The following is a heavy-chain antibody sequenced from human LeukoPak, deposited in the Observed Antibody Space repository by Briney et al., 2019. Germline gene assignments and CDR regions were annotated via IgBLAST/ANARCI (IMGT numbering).Heavy chain of an antibody. V-gene: IGHV1-18*01. CDR2: ISAYNGNT. CDR1: GYTFTSYG. CDR3: ARSKTVRYFDWTRYNYFDY. J-gene: IGHJ4*02. D-gene: IGHD3-9*01. Sequence: ASVKVSCKASGYTFTSYGISWVRQAPGQGLEWMGWISAYNGNTNYAQKLQGRVTMTRDTSISTAYMELSRLRSDDTAVYYCARSKTVRYFDWTRYNYFDYWGQGTLVTVSS.